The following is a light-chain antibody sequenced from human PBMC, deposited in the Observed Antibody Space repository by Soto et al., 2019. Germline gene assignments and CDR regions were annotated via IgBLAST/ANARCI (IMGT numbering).Light chain of an antibody. V-gene: IGKV3-15*01. CDR2: GAS. Sequence: EIVMTQSPATLSVSPGERATLSCRASQSVSSNLAWYQQKPGQAPRLLIYGASTRATGIPARFSGSGSGTEFTLTISSLQSEDFAFYYCHQYNNCPPYTFGQGTKLEIK. J-gene: IGKJ2*01. CDR1: QSVSSN. CDR3: HQYNNCPPYT.